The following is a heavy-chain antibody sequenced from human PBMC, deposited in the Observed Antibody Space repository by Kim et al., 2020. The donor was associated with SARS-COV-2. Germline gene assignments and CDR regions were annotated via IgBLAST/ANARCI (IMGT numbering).Heavy chain of an antibody. Sequence: GGSLRLSCAASGFTFNSYWMSWVRQAPGKGLEWVANIHQDGSEKYYVDSVRGRFTISRDNAKNSLYLQMNSLRAEDTAVYYCARGGISNSRYSGYWGQGTLVTVSS. CDR2: IHQDGSEK. V-gene: IGHV3-7*01. J-gene: IGHJ4*02. CDR1: GFTFNSYW. D-gene: IGHD2-2*01. CDR3: ARGGISNSRYSGY.